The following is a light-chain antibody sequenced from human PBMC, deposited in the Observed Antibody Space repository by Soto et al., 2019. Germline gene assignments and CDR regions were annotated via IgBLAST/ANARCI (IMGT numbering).Light chain of an antibody. Sequence: QSALTQPASVSGSPGQSITISCTGTSSDVGGYNYVSWYQQHPGKAPKLMIYEVSNRPSGVSNRFSGSKSGNTASLTISGLQDEDAADYYCSSYTSSSTPYVFGTGTKVTVL. CDR3: SSYTSSSTPYV. J-gene: IGLJ1*01. CDR2: EVS. CDR1: SSDVGGYNY. V-gene: IGLV2-14*01.